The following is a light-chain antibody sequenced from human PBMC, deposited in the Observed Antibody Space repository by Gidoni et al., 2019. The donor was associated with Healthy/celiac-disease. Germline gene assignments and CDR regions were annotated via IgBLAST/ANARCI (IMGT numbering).Light chain of an antibody. CDR3: QQSYSTLSLT. CDR2: AAS. V-gene: IGKV1-39*01. J-gene: IGKJ4*01. CDR1: QSISSY. Sequence: DIQMTQSPSSLSASVGDRVTITCRASQSISSYLNWYQQKPGKAPKLRIYAASSLQSGVPSRFSGSGSGTDFTLTISSLQPEDFATYYCQQSYSTLSLTFXGXTKVEIK.